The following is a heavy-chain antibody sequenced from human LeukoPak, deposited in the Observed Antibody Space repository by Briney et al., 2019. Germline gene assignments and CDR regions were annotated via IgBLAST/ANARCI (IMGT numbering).Heavy chain of an antibody. CDR2: IYYSGST. D-gene: IGHD2-2*02. CDR3: ARDLGYCSSTSCYTGGVDAFDI. V-gene: IGHV4-59*01. CDR1: GGSISSYY. J-gene: IGHJ3*02. Sequence: SETVSLTCTVSGGSISSYYWSWIRQPPGKGLEWIGYIYYSGSTNYNPSLKSRVTISVDTSKNQFSLKLSSVTAADTAVYYCARDLGYCSSTSCYTGGVDAFDIWGQGTMVTVSS.